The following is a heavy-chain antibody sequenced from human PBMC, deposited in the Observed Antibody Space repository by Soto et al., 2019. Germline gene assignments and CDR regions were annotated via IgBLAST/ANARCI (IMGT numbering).Heavy chain of an antibody. CDR1: GFTFSSYA. J-gene: IGHJ4*02. CDR2: ISGSGGST. Sequence: GGSLRLSCAASGFTFSSYAMSWVRQAPGKGLEWVSAISGSGGSTYYADSVKGRFTISRDNSKNTLYLQMNSLRVEDTALYYCARDRQPDGIWTFDYWGRGTLVTVSS. D-gene: IGHD1-1*01. CDR3: ARDRQPDGIWTFDY. V-gene: IGHV3-23*01.